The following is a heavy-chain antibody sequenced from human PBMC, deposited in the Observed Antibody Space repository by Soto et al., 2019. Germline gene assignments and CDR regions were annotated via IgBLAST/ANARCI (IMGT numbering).Heavy chain of an antibody. D-gene: IGHD2-21*01. CDR1: GYIFTDYW. J-gene: IGHJ4*02. CDR2: IFPGDSDP. CDR3: ARVPWGGTFYFDV. Sequence: GESLKISCKGSGYIFTDYWIAWVRQMPGEGLEWMGIIFPGDSDPRYSPPFQGQVTISADKSISTAYLQWSSLKASDTAMYYCARVPWGGTFYFDVWGLGTLVTVS. V-gene: IGHV5-51*01.